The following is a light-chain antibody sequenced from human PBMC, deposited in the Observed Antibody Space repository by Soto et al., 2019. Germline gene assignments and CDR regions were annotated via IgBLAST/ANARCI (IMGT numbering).Light chain of an antibody. CDR3: QQYNSYSGT. V-gene: IGKV1-5*01. Sequence: DIQMTQSPSILSASVGDRVTITCRSSQSIGSWLAWYQQKPGKAPNLLIYAASSLQSGVPSRFSGSGSGTEFTLTISRLQPDDFAGYYCQQYNSYSGTFGQGTKVDIK. CDR2: AAS. J-gene: IGKJ1*01. CDR1: QSIGSW.